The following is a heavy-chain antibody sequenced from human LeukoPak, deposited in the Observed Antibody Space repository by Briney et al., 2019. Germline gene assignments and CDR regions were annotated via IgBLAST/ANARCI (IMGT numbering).Heavy chain of an antibody. V-gene: IGHV1-2*02. CDR3: AREFTMVRGVAYYYYYGMDV. J-gene: IGHJ6*02. CDR2: INPNSGGT. D-gene: IGHD3-10*01. CDR1: GYTFTGYY. Sequence: ASVTVSYKASGYTFTGYYMHWVRQAPGQGPEWMGWINPNSGGTNYAQKFQGRVTMTRDTSISTAYMELSRLRSDDTAVYYCAREFTMVRGVAYYYYYGMDVWGQGTTVTVSS.